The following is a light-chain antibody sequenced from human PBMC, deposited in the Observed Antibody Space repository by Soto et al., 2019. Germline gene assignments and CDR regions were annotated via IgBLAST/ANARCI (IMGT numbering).Light chain of an antibody. Sequence: QSALTQPASVSGSPGQSITISCTGTISDVGGYDSVSWYQQHPGKAPKLMIYEVSNRPSGVSNRFSGSKSGNTASLTISGLQAEDEADYYCSSYTSSSTVVFGGGTKLTVL. CDR1: ISDVGGYDS. J-gene: IGLJ2*01. CDR2: EVS. CDR3: SSYTSSSTVV. V-gene: IGLV2-14*01.